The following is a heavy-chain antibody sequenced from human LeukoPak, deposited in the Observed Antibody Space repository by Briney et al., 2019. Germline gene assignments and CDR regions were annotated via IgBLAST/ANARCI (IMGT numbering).Heavy chain of an antibody. CDR1: GGSISSSSYY. CDR2: IYYSGST. V-gene: IGHV4-39*01. Sequence: KTSETLSLXCTVSGGSISSSSYYWGWIRQPPGKGLEWIGSIYYSGSTYYNPSLKSRVTISVDTSKNQFSLKLSSVTAADTAVYYCARSGGGYVLFDYWGQGTLVTVSS. D-gene: IGHD5-12*01. CDR3: ARSGGGYVLFDY. J-gene: IGHJ4*02.